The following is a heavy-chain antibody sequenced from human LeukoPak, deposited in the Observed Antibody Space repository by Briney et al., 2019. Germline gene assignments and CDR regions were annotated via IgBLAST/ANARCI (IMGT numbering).Heavy chain of an antibody. CDR2: IYTSGST. J-gene: IGHJ4*02. V-gene: IGHV4-61*02. D-gene: IGHD6-19*01. CDR1: GGSISSGSYY. CDR3: AREIAVAGLDY. Sequence: SQTLSLTCTVPGGSISSGSYYWSWIRQPAGKGLEWIGRIYTSGSTNYNPSLKSRVTISVDTSKNQFSLKLSSVTAADTAVYYCAREIAVAGLDYWGQGTLVTVSS.